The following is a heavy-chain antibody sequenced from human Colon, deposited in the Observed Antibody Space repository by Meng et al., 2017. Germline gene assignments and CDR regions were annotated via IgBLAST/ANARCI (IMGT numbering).Heavy chain of an antibody. CDR1: GDSMNSYF. CDR2: ISYSGSA. CDR3: ARILGYGDDSRFDF. D-gene: IGHD4-17*01. Sequence: GSLRLSCTVSGDSMNSYFWTWIRQPPGKGLEWIGHISYSGSAYYEPSLKGRVAMSVDTSRRQLSLSLKSVTAADTAVYYCARILGYGDDSRFDFWGQGNLVTVSS. V-gene: IGHV4-59*01. J-gene: IGHJ4*02.